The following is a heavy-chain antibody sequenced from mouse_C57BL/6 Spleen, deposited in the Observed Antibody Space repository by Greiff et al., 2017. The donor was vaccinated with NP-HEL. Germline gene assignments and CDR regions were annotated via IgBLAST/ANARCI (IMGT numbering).Heavy chain of an antibody. CDR1: GFSLSTFGMG. CDR2: IWWDDAK. Sequence: QVTLKVSGPGILQPSQTLSLTCSFSGFSLSTFGMGVGWIRQPAGQGLEWLAHIWWDDAKYYNPALKSRPTISKDTSKNQVFLKIANVDTADTASYYGAGRGGGTNYWYFDAWGTGTTVTVSS. V-gene: IGHV8-8*01. CDR3: AGRGGGTNYWYFDA. J-gene: IGHJ1*03. D-gene: IGHD3-3*01.